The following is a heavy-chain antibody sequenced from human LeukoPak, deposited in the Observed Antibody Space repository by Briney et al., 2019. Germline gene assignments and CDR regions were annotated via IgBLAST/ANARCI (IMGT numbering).Heavy chain of an antibody. CDR2: FDPSDSYT. V-gene: IGHV5-10-1*01. CDR1: GYSFTSYW. J-gene: IGHJ4*02. CDR3: AAARITIFGVVITLGY. Sequence: GASLKISCKGSGYSFTSYWISWVRQMPGKGLEWMGRFDPSDSYTNYSPSFQGHVTISADKSISTAYLQWSSLKASDTAMYYCAAARITIFGVVITLGYWGQGTLVTVSS. D-gene: IGHD3-3*01.